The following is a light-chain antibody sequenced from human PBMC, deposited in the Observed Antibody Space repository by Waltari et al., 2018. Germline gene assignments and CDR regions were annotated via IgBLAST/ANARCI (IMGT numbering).Light chain of an antibody. CDR3: SSYTSSSTRV. V-gene: IGLV2-14*01. J-gene: IGLJ3*02. CDR1: SSDVGGYNY. Sequence: QSALTQPASVSGSPGQSITISCTGTSSDVGGYNYVSWYQQHPGKAPKLMIYDVSKRPSGVSNRFSGSKSDNTASLTISVLQAEDEADYYCSSYTSSSTRVFGGGTKLTVL. CDR2: DVS.